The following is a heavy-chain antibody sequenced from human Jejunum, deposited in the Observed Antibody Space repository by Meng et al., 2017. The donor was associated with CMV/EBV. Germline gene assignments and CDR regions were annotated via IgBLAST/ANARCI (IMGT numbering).Heavy chain of an antibody. CDR2: VYYSGSA. D-gene: IGHD1-1*01. Sequence: VSRESMGSPYWTWIRQPPGKGLEWIGHVYYSGSATYSPSLRSRVTISVDMSKNQFSLKLRSVTAADTAMYFCARGLGHASNNSHDYWGQGTLVTVSS. V-gene: IGHV4-59*11. J-gene: IGHJ4*02. CDR3: ARGLGHASNNSHDY. CDR1: RESMGSPY.